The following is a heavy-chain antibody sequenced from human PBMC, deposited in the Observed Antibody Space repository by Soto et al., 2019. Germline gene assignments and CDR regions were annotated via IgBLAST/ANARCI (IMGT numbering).Heavy chain of an antibody. CDR2: IYWDDDK. CDR3: AHMVWRQLWLGAFDI. V-gene: IGHV2-5*02. J-gene: IGHJ3*02. Sequence: QITLKESGPTLVKPTQTLTLTCTFSGFSLSTSGVGVGWIRQTPGKALEWLAHIYWDDDKRYSPSLKSRVTITKGTSKNQVVLIMTNMRPVDTATYYCAHMVWRQLWLGAFDIWGQGTVVTVSS. D-gene: IGHD5-18*01. CDR1: GFSLSTSGVG.